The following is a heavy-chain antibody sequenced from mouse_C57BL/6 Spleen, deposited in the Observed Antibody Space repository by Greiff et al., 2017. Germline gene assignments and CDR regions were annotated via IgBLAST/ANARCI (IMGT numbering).Heavy chain of an antibody. Sequence: VQLKESGTVLARPGASVKMSCKTSGYTFTSYWMHWVKQRPGQGLEWIGAIYPGNSDTSYNQKFKGKAKLTAVTSASTAYMELSSLTNEDSAVYYCTPGYGYDRAWFAYWGQGTLVTVSA. J-gene: IGHJ3*01. CDR2: IYPGNSDT. CDR1: GYTFTSYW. D-gene: IGHD2-2*01. V-gene: IGHV1-5*01. CDR3: TPGYGYDRAWFAY.